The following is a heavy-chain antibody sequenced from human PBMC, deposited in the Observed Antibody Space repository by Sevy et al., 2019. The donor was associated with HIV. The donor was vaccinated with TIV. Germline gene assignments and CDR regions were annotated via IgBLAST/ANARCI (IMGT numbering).Heavy chain of an antibody. J-gene: IGHJ4*01. V-gene: IGHV3-21*01. D-gene: IGHD3-9*01. CDR3: ARSPDPIDWLSEHGTEDNNY. CDR2: ISSSSSHI. Sequence: GGSLRLSCAASGLTFSTYGMNWVRQAPGKGLEWVSSISSSSSHIHYADSVKGRFTTSRDNAKNSLYLQMNSLRAEDTAVYYCARSPDPIDWLSEHGTEDNNYWGQGTLVTVSS. CDR1: GLTFSTYG.